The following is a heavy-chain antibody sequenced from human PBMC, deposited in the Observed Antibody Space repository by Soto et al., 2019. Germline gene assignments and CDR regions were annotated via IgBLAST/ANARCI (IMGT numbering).Heavy chain of an antibody. D-gene: IGHD2-2*01. CDR2: ISSSSSTI. CDR3: ARRGSCSSTSCHPTMSFVYYYYYMDV. CDR1: GFTFSSYS. Sequence: GGSLRLSCAASGFTFSSYSMNWVRQAPGKGLEWVSYISSSSSTIYYADSVKGRFTISRDNSKNTLYLQMNSLRAEDTAVYYCARRGSCSSTSCHPTMSFVYYYYYMDVWGKGTTVTVSS. V-gene: IGHV3-48*01. J-gene: IGHJ6*03.